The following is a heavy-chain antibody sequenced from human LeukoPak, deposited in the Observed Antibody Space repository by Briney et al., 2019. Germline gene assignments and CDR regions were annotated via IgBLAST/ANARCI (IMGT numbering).Heavy chain of an antibody. J-gene: IGHJ4*02. V-gene: IGHV4-61*08. Sequence: SETLSLTCTVSGGSISSGDYYWSWIRQPPGKGLEWIGYIYYSGSTNYNPSLKSRVTISVDTSKNQFSLKLSSVTAADTAVYYCARTGYSSGWFDYWGQGTLVTVSS. CDR2: IYYSGST. CDR1: GGSISSGDYY. CDR3: ARTGYSSGWFDY. D-gene: IGHD6-19*01.